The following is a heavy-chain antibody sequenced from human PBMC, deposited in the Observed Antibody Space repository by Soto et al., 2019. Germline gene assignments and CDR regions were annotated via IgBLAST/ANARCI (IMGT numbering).Heavy chain of an antibody. CDR3: ARESNRMIVVVPDAFDI. CDR2: ISYDGSNK. V-gene: IGHV3-30-3*01. D-gene: IGHD3-22*01. Sequence: QVQLVESGGGVVQPGRSLRLSCAASGFTFSSYAMHWVRQAPGKGLEWVAVISYDGSNKYYADSVKGRFTISRDNSKNTLYLQMNSLRAEDTAVYYCARESNRMIVVVPDAFDIWGQGTMVTVSS. CDR1: GFTFSSYA. J-gene: IGHJ3*02.